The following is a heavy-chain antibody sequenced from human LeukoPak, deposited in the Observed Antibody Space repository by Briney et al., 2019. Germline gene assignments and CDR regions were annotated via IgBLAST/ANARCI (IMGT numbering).Heavy chain of an antibody. J-gene: IGHJ4*02. V-gene: IGHV4-30-4*08. Sequence: SETLSLTCTVSGGSISSGDYYWSWIRQPPGKGLEWIGYIYYSGSTHYNPSLKSRVTISVDTSKNQFSLKLSSVTAADTAVYYCARATVITIFGVVYYYFDYWGQGTLVTVSS. D-gene: IGHD3-3*01. CDR1: GGSISSGDYY. CDR3: ARATVITIFGVVYYYFDY. CDR2: IYYSGST.